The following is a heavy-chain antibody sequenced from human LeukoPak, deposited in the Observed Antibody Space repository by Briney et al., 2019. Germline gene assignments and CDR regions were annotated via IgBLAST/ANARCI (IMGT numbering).Heavy chain of an antibody. CDR2: IWYDGSNK. CDR1: GFTFSSYG. CDR3: ARGPVFFRLLSTPYYYYGMDV. J-gene: IGHJ6*02. Sequence: AGGSLRLSCAASGFTFSSYGMHWVRQAPGKGLEWVAVIWYDGSNKYYADSVKGRFTISRDNSKNTLYLQMNSLRVEDTAVYYCARGPVFFRLLSTPYYYYGMDVWGQGTTVTVSS. D-gene: IGHD2-2*01. V-gene: IGHV3-33*01.